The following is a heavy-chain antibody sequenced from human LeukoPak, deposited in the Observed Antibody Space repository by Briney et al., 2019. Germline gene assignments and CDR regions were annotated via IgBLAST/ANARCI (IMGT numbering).Heavy chain of an antibody. V-gene: IGHV3-53*01. CDR1: GFTFSSYA. D-gene: IGHD3-3*01. Sequence: PGGSLRLSCAASGFTFSSYAMSWVRQAPGKGLEWVSVIYSGGSTYYADSVKGRFTISRDNSKNTLYLQMNSLRAEDTAVYYCARASDDFWSGYDYWGQGTLVTVSS. J-gene: IGHJ4*02. CDR3: ARASDDFWSGYDY. CDR2: IYSGGST.